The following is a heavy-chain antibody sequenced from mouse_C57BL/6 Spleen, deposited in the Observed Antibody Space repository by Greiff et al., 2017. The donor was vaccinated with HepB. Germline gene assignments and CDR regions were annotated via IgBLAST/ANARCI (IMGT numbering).Heavy chain of an antibody. D-gene: IGHD1-1*01. V-gene: IGHV2-2*01. J-gene: IGHJ4*01. CDR2: IWSGGST. CDR1: GFSLTSYG. CDR3: ARNADRDLLRIAYYYAMDY. Sequence: VQLVESGPGLVQPSQSLSITCTVSGFSLTSYGVHWVRQSPGKGLEWLGVIWSGGSTDYNAAFISRLSISKDNSKSQVFFKMNSLQADDTAIYYCARNADRDLLRIAYYYAMDYWGQGTSVTVSS.